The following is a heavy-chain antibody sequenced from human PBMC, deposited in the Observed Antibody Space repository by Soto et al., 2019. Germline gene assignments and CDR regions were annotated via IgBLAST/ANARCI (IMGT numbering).Heavy chain of an antibody. CDR3: ARATTVTSSFYFYGLDV. J-gene: IGHJ6*02. V-gene: IGHV4-30-4*01. D-gene: IGHD4-17*01. CDR2: IYYNGHT. CDR1: GGSISDDDYY. Sequence: QVQLHESGPGLVKPSQTLSLTCTVSGGSISDDDYYWNWIRQSPGKGLEWIGHIYYNGHTYYNPSLKIRLTMSLDTSQNQFSLHLTSVIAADSALYFCARATTVTSSFYFYGLDVWGPGTTVTVSS.